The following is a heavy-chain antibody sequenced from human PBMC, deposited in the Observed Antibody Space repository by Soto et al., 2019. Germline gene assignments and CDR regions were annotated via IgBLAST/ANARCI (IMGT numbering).Heavy chain of an antibody. CDR3: ASRGTWTKTKIYYCYNGMDV. J-gene: IGHJ6*02. D-gene: IGHD1-1*01. Sequence: QVQLVQSGAEVKKPGSSVKVSCKASGGTFSSYAISWVRQAPGQGLEWMGGIIPIFGTANYAQKFQGRVTITADESTSTDYMELSRLRSEDTAVYYCASRGTWTKTKIYYCYNGMDVWGQGTTVTVSS. V-gene: IGHV1-69*01. CDR2: IIPIFGTA. CDR1: GGTFSSYA.